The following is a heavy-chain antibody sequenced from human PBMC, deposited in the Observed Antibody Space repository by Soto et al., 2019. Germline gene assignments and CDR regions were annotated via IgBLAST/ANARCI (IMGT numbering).Heavy chain of an antibody. CDR1: GFSFSTYA. J-gene: IGHJ4*02. Sequence: EVQLVESGGGLVQPGGSLRLSCAASGFSFSTYAMYWVRQAPGKGLEYVSVISSSGGSTHYANSVRGRFTISRDNSKNTPYLQMGRLRAEDMAVYYCARAGYSYGLDYWGQGTLVTVSS. D-gene: IGHD5-18*01. CDR3: ARAGYSYGLDY. V-gene: IGHV3-64*01. CDR2: ISSSGGST.